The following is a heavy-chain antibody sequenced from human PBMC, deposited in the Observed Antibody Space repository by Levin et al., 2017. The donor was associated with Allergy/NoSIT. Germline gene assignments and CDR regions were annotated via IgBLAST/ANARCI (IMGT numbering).Heavy chain of an antibody. CDR1: NGSIGSYY. V-gene: IGHV4-59*08. CDR2: IYYTGIT. J-gene: IGHJ4*02. D-gene: IGHD3-9*01. CDR3: ARQYHYVLTGYWGYYHFDY. Sequence: SETLSLTCSVSNGSIGSYYWSWIRQPPGKGLEWIGYIYYTGITSYNPSLKSRVTMSVDTSKNPFSLRLRSVTAADTAVYSGARQYHYVLTGYWGYYHFDYWGQGSLVTVSS.